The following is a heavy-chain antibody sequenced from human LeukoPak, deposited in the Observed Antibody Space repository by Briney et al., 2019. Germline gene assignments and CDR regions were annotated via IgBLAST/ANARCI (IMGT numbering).Heavy chain of an antibody. D-gene: IGHD5-24*01. Sequence: GGSLRLSCAASGFTVSSNYMSWVRQAPGKGLEWVSVIYTGGTTYYADSVKGRFTISRDNSKNTVYLQMNSLRAEDTAVYYCARDGDGRYYYYGMDVWGQGTTVTVSS. CDR3: ARDGDGRYYYYGMDV. CDR1: GFTVSSNY. CDR2: IYTGGTT. V-gene: IGHV3-53*01. J-gene: IGHJ6*02.